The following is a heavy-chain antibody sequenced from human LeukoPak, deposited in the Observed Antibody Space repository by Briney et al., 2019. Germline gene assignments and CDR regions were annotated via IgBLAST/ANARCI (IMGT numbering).Heavy chain of an antibody. D-gene: IGHD3-22*01. Sequence: ASVKVSCKVSGYTLTELSMHWVRQAPGKGLEWMGGFDPEDGETIYAQKFQGRVTMTEDTSTDTAYMELSRLRSDDTAVYYCARGTYYYDSSGYYPDYWGQGTLVTVSS. CDR1: GYTLTELS. CDR3: ARGTYYYDSSGYYPDY. CDR2: FDPEDGET. V-gene: IGHV1-24*01. J-gene: IGHJ4*02.